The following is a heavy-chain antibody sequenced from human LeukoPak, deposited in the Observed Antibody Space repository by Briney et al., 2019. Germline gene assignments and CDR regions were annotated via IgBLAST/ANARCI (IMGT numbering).Heavy chain of an antibody. CDR3: AREVYDSSGNAFDI. V-gene: IGHV4-34*01. J-gene: IGHJ3*02. CDR2: INHSGST. D-gene: IGHD3-22*01. CDR1: GGSFSASY. Sequence: SETLSLTCAVYGGSFSASYWNWIRQSPEKGLEWIGEINHSGSTNYNPSLKSRVTISVDTSKNQFSLKLSSVTAADTAVYYCAREVYDSSGNAFDIWGQGTMVTVSS.